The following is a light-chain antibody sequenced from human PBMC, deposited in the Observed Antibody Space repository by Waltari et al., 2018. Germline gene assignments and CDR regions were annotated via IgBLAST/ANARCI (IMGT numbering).Light chain of an antibody. CDR2: DAS. Sequence: EIMLTQSPGTLSLSPGERDTLSCRASQSISRYVDWYLHKPGQAPRLLIYDASSRATGIPYRFSGSVSGTDFSRTISRLEPEDFAFYYCQKYGSLPATFGQGTKVEIK. J-gene: IGKJ1*01. V-gene: IGKV3-20*01. CDR3: QKYGSLPAT. CDR1: QSISRY.